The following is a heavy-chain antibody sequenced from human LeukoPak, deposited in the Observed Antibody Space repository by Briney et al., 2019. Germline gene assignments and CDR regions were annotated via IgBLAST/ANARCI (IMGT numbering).Heavy chain of an antibody. CDR2: INHSGST. J-gene: IGHJ4*02. CDR3: ARGDSSGYYYVF. V-gene: IGHV4-34*01. D-gene: IGHD3-22*01. CDR1: GGSFSGYY. Sequence: SETLSLTCAVYGGSFSGYYWSWIRQPPGKGLEWIGEINHSGSTNYNPSLKSRVTISVDTSKNQFSLKLSSVTAADTAVYYCARGDSSGYYYVFWGQGTPVTVSS.